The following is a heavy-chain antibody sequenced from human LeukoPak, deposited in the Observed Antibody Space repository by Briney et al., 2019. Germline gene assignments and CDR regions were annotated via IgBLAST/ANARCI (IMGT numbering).Heavy chain of an antibody. CDR1: GGSISSYY. CDR2: IYYSGST. V-gene: IGHV4-59*01. J-gene: IGHJ6*02. D-gene: IGHD1-1*01. Sequence: SETLSLTCTVSGGSISSYYWSWIRQPPGKGLEWIGYIYYSGSTNYNPSLKSRVTISVDTSKNQFSLKLSSVTAADTAVYYCARFPGTGMDVWGQGTTATVSS. CDR3: ARFPGTGMDV.